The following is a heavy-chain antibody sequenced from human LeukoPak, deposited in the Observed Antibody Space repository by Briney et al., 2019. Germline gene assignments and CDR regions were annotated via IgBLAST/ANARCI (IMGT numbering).Heavy chain of an antibody. V-gene: IGHV3-23*01. CDR3: ARDSSSYYFDY. CDR2: ISGNGRST. J-gene: IGHJ4*02. Sequence: PGGSLRLSCAASGFTFSSYAMSWVRQAPGKGLEWVSTISGNGRSTYYGDSVKGRFTISRDNSKNTLSLQMNSLRAEDTAVYYCARDSSSYYFDYWGQGTLVTVSS. CDR1: GFTFSSYA. D-gene: IGHD6-6*01.